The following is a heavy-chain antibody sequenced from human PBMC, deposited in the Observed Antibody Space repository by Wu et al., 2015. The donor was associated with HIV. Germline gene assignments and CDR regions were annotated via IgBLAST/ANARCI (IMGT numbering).Heavy chain of an antibody. D-gene: IGHD6-13*01. CDR3: ATSFSEGSSWFSRPLNPFDR. CDR1: GGSFSNYA. Sequence: QVQLVQSGTEVKKPGSSVKVSCKAFGGSFSNYAINWVRQAPGQGLEWMGGIISVFATANYAQKFQGRITVTADTSTSTAYMDLSSLTSEDTAMYYCATSFSEGSSWFSRPLNPFDRWGQGTIVTVSS. V-gene: IGHV1-69*14. CDR2: IISVFATA. J-gene: IGHJ3*02.